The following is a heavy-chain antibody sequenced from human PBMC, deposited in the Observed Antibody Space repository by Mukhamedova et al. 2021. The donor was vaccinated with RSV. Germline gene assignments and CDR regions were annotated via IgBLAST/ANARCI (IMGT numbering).Heavy chain of an antibody. V-gene: IGHV1-24*01. D-gene: IGHD6-13*01. CDR3: ATAIPSIAAAGRWVRYDY. CDR2: FDPEDGET. J-gene: IGHJ4*02. Sequence: RQAPGKGLEWMGGFDPEDGETIYAQKFQGRVTMTEDTSTDTAYMELSSLRSEDTAVYYCATAIPSIAAAGRWVRYDYWGQGTLVTV.